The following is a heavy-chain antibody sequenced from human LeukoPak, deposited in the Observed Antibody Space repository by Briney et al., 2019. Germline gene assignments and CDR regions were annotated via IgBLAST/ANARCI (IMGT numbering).Heavy chain of an antibody. J-gene: IGHJ4*02. Sequence: GGSLRLSCAASGFTFSSYDMHWVRQATGKGLEWVSAIGTAGDTYYPGSVKGRFTISRDNAKNSLYLQMNSLRAEDTAVYYCARHYTSAWFWLYWGQGSLVTVSS. CDR1: GFTFSSYD. V-gene: IGHV3-13*01. D-gene: IGHD6-19*01. CDR2: IGTAGDT. CDR3: ARHYTSAWFWLY.